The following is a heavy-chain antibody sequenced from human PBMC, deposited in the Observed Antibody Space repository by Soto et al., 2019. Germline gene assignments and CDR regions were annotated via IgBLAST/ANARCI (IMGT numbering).Heavy chain of an antibody. CDR2: IYSSGRT. D-gene: IGHD4-17*01. Sequence: QVQLQESGPGLVKPSETLSLTCTVSGGSISNYYWSWIRQPPGKGLEWIGYIYSSGRTNYNPSPKSRVTISVDTSKNQFSLKLSSVTAADTAVYYCARHPTVTEYYFDYWGQGTLVTVSS. J-gene: IGHJ4*02. CDR1: GGSISNYY. CDR3: ARHPTVTEYYFDY. V-gene: IGHV4-59*08.